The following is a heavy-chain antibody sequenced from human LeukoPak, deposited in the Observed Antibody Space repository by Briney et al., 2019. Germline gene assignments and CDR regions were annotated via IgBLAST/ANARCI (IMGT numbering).Heavy chain of an antibody. V-gene: IGHV3-23*01. CDR3: SRDRLNRNDDLDAFDI. CDR2: MTGSGGSS. J-gene: IGHJ3*02. Sequence: GGSLRLSCEASGLAFRNFAMSWVRQAPGKGLEWVSGMTGSGGSSYYADSVKGRFTISRDNAKNALYLQMNSLKTEDTAVYHCSRDRLNRNDDLDAFDIWGQGTMVTVSS. D-gene: IGHD5-24*01. CDR1: GLAFRNFA.